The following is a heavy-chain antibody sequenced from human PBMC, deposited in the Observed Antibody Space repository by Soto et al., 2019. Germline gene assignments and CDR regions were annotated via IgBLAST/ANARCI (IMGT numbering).Heavy chain of an antibody. D-gene: IGHD4-17*01. CDR1: GFSISSSSYY. CDR2: IYYSGST. J-gene: IGHJ4*02. CDR3: ARRGDYEVNYFDY. Sequence: PSETLSLTCTFSGFSISSSSYYWGWIRQPPGKGLEWIGSIYYSGSTYYNPSLKSRVTISVDTSKNQFSLKLSSVTAADTAVYYCARRGDYEVNYFDYWGQGTLVTVSS. V-gene: IGHV4-39*01.